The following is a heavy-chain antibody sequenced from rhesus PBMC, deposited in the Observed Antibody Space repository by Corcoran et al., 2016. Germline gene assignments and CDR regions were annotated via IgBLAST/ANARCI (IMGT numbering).Heavy chain of an antibody. CDR2: IYGSSTIT. CDR1: GGSISDSYR. CDR3: ARDGDSSWSVFDY. D-gene: IGHD6-13*01. Sequence: QVQLQESGPGVVKSSETLSLTCAVSGGSISDSYRWSWIRQPPGKGLEWIGYIYGSSTITNYNPSLKSRVTISKDTSKNQFSLKLSSVTAADTAVFYCARDGDSSWSVFDYWGQGVLVTVSS. V-gene: IGHV4S10*01. J-gene: IGHJ4*01.